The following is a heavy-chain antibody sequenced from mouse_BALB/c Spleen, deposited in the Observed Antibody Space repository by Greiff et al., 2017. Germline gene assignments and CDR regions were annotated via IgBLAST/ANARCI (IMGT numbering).Heavy chain of an antibody. Sequence: EVKVEESGGGLVKPGGSLKLSCAASGFTFSSYAMSWVRQTPEKRLEWVATISSGGSYTYYPDSVKGRFTISRDNAKNTLYLQMSSLRSEDTAMYYCARRDSLYAMDYWGQGTSVTVSS. J-gene: IGHJ4*01. CDR1: GFTFSSYA. V-gene: IGHV5-9-3*01. CDR3: ARRDSLYAMDY. CDR2: ISSGGSYT.